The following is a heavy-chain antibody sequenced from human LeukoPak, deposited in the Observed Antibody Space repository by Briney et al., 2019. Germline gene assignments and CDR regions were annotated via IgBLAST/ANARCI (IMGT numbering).Heavy chain of an antibody. J-gene: IGHJ2*01. D-gene: IGHD1-26*01. CDR1: GFTFSTYA. V-gene: IGHV3-30*04. Sequence: PGMSLRLSCAASGFTFSTYAMHWVRQAPGKGLEWVALISYDGSSKYYADSVKGRFTISRDSSRNTLFLHMNTLRAEDTAIYYCAKDRTVGASYWYFDLWGRGTLVTVSS. CDR2: ISYDGSSK. CDR3: AKDRTVGASYWYFDL.